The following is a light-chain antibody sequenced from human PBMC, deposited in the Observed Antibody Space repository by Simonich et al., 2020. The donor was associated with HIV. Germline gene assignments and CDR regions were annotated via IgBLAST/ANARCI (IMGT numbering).Light chain of an antibody. CDR2: GAS. J-gene: IGKJ3*01. V-gene: IGKV3-15*01. CDR3: QQANSVPFT. Sequence: EIVMTQSPATLSVSPGERATLSCRTRPSISSRLAWSQQKPGPAPKLLIYGASTRATGIPARFSGSGSGTEFTLTISSMQPEDFATYYCQQANSVPFTFGPGTKVDIK. CDR1: PSISSR.